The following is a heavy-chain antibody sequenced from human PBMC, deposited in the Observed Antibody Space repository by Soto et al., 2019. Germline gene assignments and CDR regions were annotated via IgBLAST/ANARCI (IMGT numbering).Heavy chain of an antibody. Sequence: QVPLVQSGAEVKKPGASVKVSCKASGYTFTSYGISWVRQAPGQGLEWMGWISAYNGNTNYAQKLQGRVTMTTDTSTSTAYMELRSLRSDDTAVYYCARDRRYCSGGSCYTPFDYWGQGTLVTVSS. CDR3: ARDRRYCSGGSCYTPFDY. CDR1: GYTFTSYG. J-gene: IGHJ4*02. D-gene: IGHD2-15*01. CDR2: ISAYNGNT. V-gene: IGHV1-18*01.